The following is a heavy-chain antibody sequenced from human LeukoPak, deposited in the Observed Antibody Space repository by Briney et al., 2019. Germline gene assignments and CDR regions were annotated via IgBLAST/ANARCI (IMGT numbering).Heavy chain of an antibody. V-gene: IGHV1-2*06. J-gene: IGHJ3*02. CDR1: VYTFSAYY. CDR3: VRVPAGYSSRWYTGKFDI. Sequence: SVKDSSEPSVYTFSAYYTTRVLQPPGHRLVRKGPIHHNRGGTNYAHKYEGRVDMTGARSITTAYMELSRLRSDDTAVDYCVRVPAGYSSRWYTGKFDIWGQGTMVTVSS. D-gene: IGHD6-13*01. CDR2: IHHNRGGT.